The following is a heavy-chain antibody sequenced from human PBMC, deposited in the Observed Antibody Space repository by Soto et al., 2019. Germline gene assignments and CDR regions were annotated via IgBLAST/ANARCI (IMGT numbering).Heavy chain of an antibody. D-gene: IGHD2-2*01. CDR1: GHTFSSHG. V-gene: IGHV1-18*01. J-gene: IGHJ5*02. CDR3: ARDLGYCRSVTCHREWFDP. Sequence: QVPLVQSGAEVKKPGTSVKVSCTASGHTFSSHGISWVRQAPGQGLQWIGWVSGDNGNTNYAQSLQGRVTMTTDTSTNTGYMELRSLRSDDTAVYYCARDLGYCRSVTCHREWFDPWGQGTLVIVSS. CDR2: VSGDNGNT.